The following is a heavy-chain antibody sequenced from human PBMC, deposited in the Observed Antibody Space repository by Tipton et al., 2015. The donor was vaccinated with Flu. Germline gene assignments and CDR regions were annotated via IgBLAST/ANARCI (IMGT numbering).Heavy chain of an antibody. CDR2: VHQTGNT. D-gene: IGHD4-17*01. J-gene: IGHJ4*02. Sequence: TLSLTCSVSGDSIGSPYYWAWIRQPPGKGLEWIGNVHQTGNTYYNPSLTSRVTITVDRPKNHFSLRLTSVTAADTAVYYCAREANGDYIFDSWGRGTLVTVSS. CDR3: AREANGDYIFDS. V-gene: IGHV4-38-2*02. CDR1: GDSIGSPYY.